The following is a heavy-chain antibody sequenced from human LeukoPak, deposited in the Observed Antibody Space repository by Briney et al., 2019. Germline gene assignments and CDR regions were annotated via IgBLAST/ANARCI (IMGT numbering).Heavy chain of an antibody. CDR1: GFTLSTYW. J-gene: IGHJ4*02. D-gene: IGHD1-26*01. CDR3: VRDDGATKPC. CDR2: IKRDGSEK. V-gene: IGHV3-7*01. Sequence: GGSLRLSCAASGFTLSTYWMSWVRQAPGKGLEWVANIKRDGSEKYYVDSVKGRFTISRNNAKNSLYLQMSSLRVEDTAVYYCVRDDGATKPCWGQGTLVTVSS.